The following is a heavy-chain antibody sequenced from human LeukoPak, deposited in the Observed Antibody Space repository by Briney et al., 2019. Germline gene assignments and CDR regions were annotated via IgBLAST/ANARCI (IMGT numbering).Heavy chain of an antibody. CDR1: GGSISSGGYY. J-gene: IGHJ4*02. D-gene: IGHD2-15*01. V-gene: IGHV4-30-2*01. Sequence: PSETLSLTCAVSGGSISSGGYYWSWIRQPPGKGLEWIGYIYHSGSTYYNPSLKSRVTISVDRSKNQFSLKLSSVTAADTAVYYCARLVIGSFLDYWGQGTLVTVSS. CDR3: ARLVIGSFLDY. CDR2: IYHSGST.